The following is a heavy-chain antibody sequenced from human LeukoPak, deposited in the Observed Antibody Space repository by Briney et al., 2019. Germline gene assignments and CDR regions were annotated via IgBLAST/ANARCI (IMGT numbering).Heavy chain of an antibody. CDR3: ARHYYYGSGSYYKFDY. D-gene: IGHD3-10*01. J-gene: IGHJ4*02. CDR2: IDWDDDK. V-gene: IGHV2-70*11. Sequence: SGPTLVNPTQTLTLTCTFSGFSLSTSGMCVSWIRQPPGKALEWLARIDWDDDKYYSTSLKTRLTISKDTSKNQVVLTMTNMDPVDTATYYCARHYYYGSGSYYKFDYWGQGTLVTVSS. CDR1: GFSLSTSGMC.